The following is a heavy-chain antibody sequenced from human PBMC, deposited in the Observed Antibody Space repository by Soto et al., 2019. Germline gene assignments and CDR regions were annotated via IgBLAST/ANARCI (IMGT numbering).Heavy chain of an antibody. Sequence: SETLSLTCTVSGGSISSGGYYWSWIRQHPGKGLEWIGYIYYSGSTNYNPSLKSRVTISVDTSKNQFSLKLSSVTAADTAVYYCASQKRNYVGFHYYYYMDVWGKGTTVTVSS. J-gene: IGHJ6*03. CDR1: GGSISSGGYY. D-gene: IGHD4-4*01. CDR3: ASQKRNYVGFHYYYYMDV. V-gene: IGHV4-61*08. CDR2: IYYSGST.